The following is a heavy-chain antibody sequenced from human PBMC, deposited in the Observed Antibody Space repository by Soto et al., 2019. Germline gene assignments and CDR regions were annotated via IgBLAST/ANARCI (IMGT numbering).Heavy chain of an antibody. D-gene: IGHD6-13*01. CDR3: AIRIAAAGTKEIWFDP. Sequence: SETLSLTCTVSGGSISSGGYYWSWIRQHPGKGLEWIGYIYYSGSTYYNPSLKSRVTISVDTSKNQFSLKLSSVTAADTAVYYCAIRIAAAGTKEIWFDPWGQGTLVTVSS. CDR1: GGSISSGGYY. J-gene: IGHJ5*02. V-gene: IGHV4-31*03. CDR2: IYYSGST.